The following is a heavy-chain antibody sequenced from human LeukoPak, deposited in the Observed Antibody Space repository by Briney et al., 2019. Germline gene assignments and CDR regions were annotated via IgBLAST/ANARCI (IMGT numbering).Heavy chain of an antibody. CDR2: IYYSGST. V-gene: IGHV4-39*01. D-gene: IGHD6-19*01. CDR1: GGSISSDNYY. CDR3: ARSSGSGWYVYFGF. J-gene: IGHJ4*02. Sequence: PSETLSLACTVSGGSISSDNYYWGWIRQPPGKGLEWIGTIYYSGSTYSNPSLESRVTISLATSKNLFSLKLSSVTAADTAVYYCARSSGSGWYVYFGFWGQGTLVTVSX.